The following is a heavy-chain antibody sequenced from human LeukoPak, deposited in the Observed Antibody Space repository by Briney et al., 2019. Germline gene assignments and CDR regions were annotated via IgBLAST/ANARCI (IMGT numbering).Heavy chain of an antibody. V-gene: IGHV1-69*13. CDR3: ARGGIAAAGFDP. J-gene: IGHJ5*02. Sequence: SVKVSCKASGGTFSSYAISWVRQAPGQGLEWMGGIIPIFDTANYAQKFQGRVTITADESTSTAYMELRSLRSDDTAVYYCARGGIAAAGFDPWGQGTLVTVSS. CDR2: IIPIFDTA. D-gene: IGHD6-13*01. CDR1: GGTFSSYA.